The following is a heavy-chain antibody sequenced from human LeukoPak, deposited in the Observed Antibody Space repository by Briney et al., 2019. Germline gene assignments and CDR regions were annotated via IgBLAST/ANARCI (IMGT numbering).Heavy chain of an antibody. Sequence: PRGSLRLSCAASGFSFSTYAMTWVRQAPGKGLEWVSAFSATDGSTQYAESVKGRFTISKDSTTSTLFLQINSLRAEDTAVYYCARCQIAAAGTGAFDVWGQGTMVTVSS. D-gene: IGHD6-13*01. CDR3: ARCQIAAAGTGAFDV. CDR1: GFSFSTYA. J-gene: IGHJ3*01. CDR2: FSATDGST. V-gene: IGHV3-23*01.